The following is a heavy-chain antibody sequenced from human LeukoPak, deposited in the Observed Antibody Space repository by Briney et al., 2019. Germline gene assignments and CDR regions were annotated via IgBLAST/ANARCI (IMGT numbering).Heavy chain of an antibody. Sequence: GGSLRLSCAASGFTFSTYAVNWVRQAPGKGLEWVSAITGSGGATYYADSVKGRFTISRDNSKNTLYLQMSSLRADDTAVYYCARETRYTFDIWGQGTTVTVSS. D-gene: IGHD5-12*01. CDR1: GFTFSTYA. J-gene: IGHJ3*02. V-gene: IGHV3-23*01. CDR3: ARETRYTFDI. CDR2: ITGSGGAT.